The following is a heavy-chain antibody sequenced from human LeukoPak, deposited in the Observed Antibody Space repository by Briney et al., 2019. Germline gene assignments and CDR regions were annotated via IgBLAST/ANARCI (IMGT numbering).Heavy chain of an antibody. V-gene: IGHV4-39*07. D-gene: IGHD5-18*01. J-gene: IGHJ5*02. CDR2: IYYSGST. CDR1: GGSISSSSYY. Sequence: SETLSLTCTVSGGSISSSSYYWGWIRQPPGKGLEWIGSIYYSGSTNYNPSLKSRVTISVDTSKNQFSLKLSSVTAADTAVYYCAISSGYSYGYNWFDPWGQGTLVTVSS. CDR3: AISSGYSYGYNWFDP.